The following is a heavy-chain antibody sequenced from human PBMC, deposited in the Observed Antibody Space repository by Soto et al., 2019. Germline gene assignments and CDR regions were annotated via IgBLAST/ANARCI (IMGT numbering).Heavy chain of an antibody. CDR2: IYYSGTA. D-gene: IGHD2-2*01. CDR1: GGSISSGDYY. CDR3: ARYCTSTTCRSFDY. V-gene: IGHV4-31*03. J-gene: IGHJ4*02. Sequence: SETLSLTCTVSGGSISSGDYYWSWIRQLPGKGLEWIGYIYYSGTAHYNPSLKSRVTISVDASKSQFSLKLSSVTAADTAVYFCARYCTSTTCRSFDYWGQGTLVTVSS.